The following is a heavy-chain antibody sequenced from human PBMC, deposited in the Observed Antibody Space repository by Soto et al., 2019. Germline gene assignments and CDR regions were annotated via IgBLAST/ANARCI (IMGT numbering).Heavy chain of an antibody. V-gene: IGHV1-18*01. Sequence: QVQLVQSGAEVKKPGASVKVSCKASGYTFTSYGISWVRQAPGQGLEWMGWISAYNGNTNYAQKLQGRVTMTTDTSTSTAYMELRSLRSDDTAVYYCARNLRYDSSGYYYVGGYFDYWGQGTLVTVSS. J-gene: IGHJ4*02. D-gene: IGHD3-22*01. CDR1: GYTFTSYG. CDR2: ISAYNGNT. CDR3: ARNLRYDSSGYYYVGGYFDY.